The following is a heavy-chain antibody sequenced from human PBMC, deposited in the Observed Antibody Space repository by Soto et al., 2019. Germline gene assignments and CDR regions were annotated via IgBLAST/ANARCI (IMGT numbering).Heavy chain of an antibody. Sequence: QVQLVQSGAEVKKPGSSVKVSCKASGGTFSSYAISWVRQARGQGLEWMGGIIPIFGTANYAQKFQGRVTITADESTCTAYMELSSLRSEDTAVYYCARGRRYDFWSGYPPDYYYGMDVWGQVTTVTVSS. D-gene: IGHD3-3*01. CDR3: ARGRRYDFWSGYPPDYYYGMDV. J-gene: IGHJ6*02. CDR2: IIPIFGTA. CDR1: GGTFSSYA. V-gene: IGHV1-69*01.